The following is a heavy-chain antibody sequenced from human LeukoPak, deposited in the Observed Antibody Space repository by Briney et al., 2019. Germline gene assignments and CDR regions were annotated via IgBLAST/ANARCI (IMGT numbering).Heavy chain of an antibody. CDR3: ARPVAYCGGDCYSGDAFDI. CDR2: IYYSGST. CDR1: GGSISSSSYY. V-gene: IGHV4-39*01. Sequence: PSETLSLTCTVSGGSISSSSYYWGWIRQPPGKGLEWIGSIYYSGSTHYNPSLKSRVTISVDTSKNQFSLKLSSVTAADTAVYYCARPVAYCGGDCYSGDAFDIWGQGTMVTVSS. D-gene: IGHD2-21*01. J-gene: IGHJ3*02.